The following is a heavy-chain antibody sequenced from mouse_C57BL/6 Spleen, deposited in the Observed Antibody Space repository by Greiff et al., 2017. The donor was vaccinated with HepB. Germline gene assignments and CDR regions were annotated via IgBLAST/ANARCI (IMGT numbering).Heavy chain of an antibody. J-gene: IGHJ1*03. CDR3: GRRGDGSSYGYVDV. Sequence: EVQGVESGGGLVKPGGSLKLSCAASGFTFSDYGMHWVRQAPEKGLEWVAYISSGSSTIYYADTVTGRFTISRENAKNTLFLQMTSRRSEDTAMYYCGRRGDGSSYGYVDVWGTGTTVTVSS. CDR1: GFTFSDYG. CDR2: ISSGSSTI. V-gene: IGHV5-17*01. D-gene: IGHD1-1*01.